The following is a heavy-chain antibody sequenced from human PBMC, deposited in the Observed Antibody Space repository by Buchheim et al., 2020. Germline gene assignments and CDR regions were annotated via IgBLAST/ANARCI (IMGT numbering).Heavy chain of an antibody. V-gene: IGHV3-7*03. D-gene: IGHD2-15*01. CDR3: ARDFRAAIDYYYYGMDV. CDR2: IKQDGSEK. CDR1: GFTFSSYW. J-gene: IGHJ6*02. Sequence: EVQLVESGGGLVQSGGSLRLSCAASGFTFSSYWMSWVRQAPGKGLEWVANIKQDGSEKYYVDSVQGRFTISRDNAKNSLYLQMNSLRAEDTAVYYCARDFRAAIDYYYYGMDVWGQGTT.